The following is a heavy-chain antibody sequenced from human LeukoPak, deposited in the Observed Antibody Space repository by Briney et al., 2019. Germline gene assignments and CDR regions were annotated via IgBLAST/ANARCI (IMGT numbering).Heavy chain of an antibody. D-gene: IGHD7-27*01. CDR2: ISSSGSTI. V-gene: IGHV3-48*02. Sequence: PGGSLRLSCAASGFTLSSYSMNWVRQAPAKELEWLSYISSSGSTIYYADSVKGRFTISRDNAKNSLYLQMNSLRDEDTAVYYCARGWGYFDYWGQGTLVTVSP. CDR1: GFTLSSYS. CDR3: ARGWGYFDY. J-gene: IGHJ4*02.